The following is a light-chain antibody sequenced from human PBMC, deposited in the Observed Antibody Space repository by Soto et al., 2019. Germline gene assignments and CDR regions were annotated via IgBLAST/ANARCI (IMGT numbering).Light chain of an antibody. Sequence: QSVLTQPASVSGSPGQSITISCTGTSSDVGSHNLVSWYQQFPGKAPKLIIFEASKRPSGVSNRFSGSKSGSTASLTISGLQAEDEADYCCCSNAAGSTYVFGSGTKVTVL. CDR3: CSNAAGSTYV. CDR1: SSDVGSHNL. J-gene: IGLJ1*01. CDR2: EAS. V-gene: IGLV2-23*01.